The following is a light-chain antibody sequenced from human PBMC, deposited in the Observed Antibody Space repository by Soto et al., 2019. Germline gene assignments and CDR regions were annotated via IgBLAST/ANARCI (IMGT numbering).Light chain of an antibody. CDR2: AVN. Sequence: QSALTQPRSVSGSPGQSVTISCTGTSSDVGDYNYVSWYQQHPGKAPKLLIYAVNMRPSGVPDRFSGSKSGNTASLTISGLQAEXEADYSCCSYAGSYTWVFGGGTKLTVL. CDR1: SSDVGDYNY. V-gene: IGLV2-11*01. J-gene: IGLJ3*02. CDR3: CSYAGSYTWV.